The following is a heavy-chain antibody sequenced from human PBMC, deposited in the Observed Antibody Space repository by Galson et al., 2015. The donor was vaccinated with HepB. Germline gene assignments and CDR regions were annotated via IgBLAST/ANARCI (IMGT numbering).Heavy chain of an antibody. D-gene: IGHD3-22*01. V-gene: IGHV4-39*01. Sequence: ETLSLTCTVSGGSISSSSYYWGWIRQPPGKGLEWIGSIYYSGSTYYNPSLKSQVTISVDTSKNQFSLKLSSVTAADTAVYYCARTDYYDSSGPSWGQGTLVTVSS. CDR3: ARTDYYDSSGPS. CDR1: GGSISSSSYY. J-gene: IGHJ5*02. CDR2: IYYSGST.